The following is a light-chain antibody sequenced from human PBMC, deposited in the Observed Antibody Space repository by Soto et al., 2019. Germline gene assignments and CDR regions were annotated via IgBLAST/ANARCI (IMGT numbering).Light chain of an antibody. J-gene: IGLJ3*02. Sequence: QSVLTRPASVSGSPGQSITISFTGTSSDIGTYNYVSWYQQHPGKVPKLMIYEVSNRPSGVSNRFSGSKSGNTASLAISGLQAEDEADYYCSSYTTSSTQVFGGGTKVTVL. V-gene: IGLV2-14*01. CDR1: SSDIGTYNY. CDR3: SSYTTSSTQV. CDR2: EVS.